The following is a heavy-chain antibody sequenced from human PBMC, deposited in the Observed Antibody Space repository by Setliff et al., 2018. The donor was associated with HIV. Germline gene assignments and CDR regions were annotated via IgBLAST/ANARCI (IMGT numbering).Heavy chain of an antibody. CDR3: ARDPDYYDSSGPDDAFDI. CDR1: GFTFSRYG. Sequence: SLRLSCAASGFTFSRYGMHWVRQAPGKGLEWVAVIWYDGSNKYYADSVKGRFTISRDNSKNTLYLQMNSLRAEDTAVYYCARDPDYYDSSGPDDAFDIWGQGTMVTVSS. CDR2: IWYDGSNK. J-gene: IGHJ3*02. V-gene: IGHV3-33*01. D-gene: IGHD3-22*01.